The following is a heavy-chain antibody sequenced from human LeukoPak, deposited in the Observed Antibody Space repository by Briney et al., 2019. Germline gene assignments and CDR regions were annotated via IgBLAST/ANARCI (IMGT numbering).Heavy chain of an antibody. D-gene: IGHD6-13*01. CDR1: GGSISSSSYY. V-gene: IGHV4-39*01. J-gene: IGHJ5*02. CDR3: ARQGIAAAASRNYRWFDP. CDR2: IYYSGST. Sequence: SETLSLTCTVSGGSISSSSYYWGWIRQPPGKGLEWIGSIYYSGSTYYNPSLKSRVTISVDTSKNQFSLKLSSVTAADTAVYYCARQGIAAAASRNYRWFDPWGQGTLVTVSS.